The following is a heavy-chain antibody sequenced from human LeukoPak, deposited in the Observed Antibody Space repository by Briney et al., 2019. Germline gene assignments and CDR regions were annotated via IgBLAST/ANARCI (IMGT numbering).Heavy chain of an antibody. D-gene: IGHD3-22*01. CDR3: ARDDDRPDNGLDY. CDR2: ISSSSSTI. V-gene: IGHV3-48*04. Sequence: GGSLRLSCAASGFTFSSYSMNWVRRAPGKGLDWVSYISSSSSTIYYADSVKGRFTISRDNAKNSLYLQMNSLRAEDTAVYYCARDDDRPDNGLDYWGQGTLVTVSS. J-gene: IGHJ4*02. CDR1: GFTFSSYS.